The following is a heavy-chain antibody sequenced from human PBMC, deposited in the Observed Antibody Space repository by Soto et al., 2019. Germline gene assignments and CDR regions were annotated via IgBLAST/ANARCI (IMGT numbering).Heavy chain of an antibody. CDR3: ARGPQWLVRGYYFDY. V-gene: IGHV4-34*01. J-gene: IGHJ4*02. Sequence: PSETLSLTCAVYGGSFSGYYWSWIRQPPGKGLEWIGEINHSGSTNYNPSLKSRVTISVDTSKNQFSLKLSSVTAADTAVYYCARGPQWLVRGYYFDYWGQGTLVTVSS. CDR2: INHSGST. D-gene: IGHD6-19*01. CDR1: GGSFSGYY.